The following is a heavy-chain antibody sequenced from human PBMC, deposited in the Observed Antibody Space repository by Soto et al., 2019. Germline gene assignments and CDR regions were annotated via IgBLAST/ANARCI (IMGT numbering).Heavy chain of an antibody. J-gene: IGHJ6*01. CDR1: GGHFDRFA. D-gene: IGHD4-17*01. CDR3: ARGEGDYGDSGSMDV. CDR2: IIPFLSAT. Sequence: QVQLVQSGAEVKKPGSSVKVSCRASGGHFDRFALSWLRQAHGQGLEWMGGIIPFLSATTYAQKFQGRVTITADESASTLYLELRSLTSDDTAVYYCARGEGDYGDSGSMDVWGQGTSVIVSS. V-gene: IGHV1-69*01.